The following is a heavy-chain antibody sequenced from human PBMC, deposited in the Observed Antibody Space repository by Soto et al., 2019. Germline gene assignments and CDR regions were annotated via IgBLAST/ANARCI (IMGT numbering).Heavy chain of an antibody. Sequence: SETLSLTCTVTGGSISNYYWNWIRQPPGKGLEWIGNIYYSGSTNYSPSFEGRVTMSVDTSRNQFALKLTSVTAADTAVYFCVRDPSYGYRYFDLWGRGTLVTVSS. CDR1: GGSISNYY. D-gene: IGHD5-18*01. J-gene: IGHJ2*01. CDR2: IYYSGST. CDR3: VRDPSYGYRYFDL. V-gene: IGHV4-59*01.